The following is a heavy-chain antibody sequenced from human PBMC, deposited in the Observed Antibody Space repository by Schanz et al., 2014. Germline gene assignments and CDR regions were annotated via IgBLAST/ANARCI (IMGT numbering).Heavy chain of an antibody. CDR2: ISPYNGNT. V-gene: IGHV1-18*01. Sequence: QVQLVQSGAEVKKPGASVKVSCTASGYTFTSYDINWVRQAPGQGLEWMGWISPYNGNTNYAQKVQGRVTMTTDTSTSTSYMELTSLRFDDTAVYYCARDRLECGAECYSVEVFEIWGQGTLITVSS. CDR1: GYTFTSYD. J-gene: IGHJ4*02. D-gene: IGHD2-21*01. CDR3: ARDRLECGAECYSVEVFEI.